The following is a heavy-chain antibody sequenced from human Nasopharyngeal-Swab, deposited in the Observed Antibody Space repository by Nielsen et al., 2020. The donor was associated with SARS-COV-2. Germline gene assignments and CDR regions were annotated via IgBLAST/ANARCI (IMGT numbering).Heavy chain of an antibody. CDR1: GGSFSGHQ. V-gene: IGHV4-34*01. D-gene: IGHD3-3*01. Sequence: SETLSLTCAVYGGSFSGHQWSWVRQPPGKGLEWIGEVSHGGGTNYNPSLKSRVTISVDKSKNQFFLKLTSVTAADTAVYYCAREPGYYLDYWGQGTLVTVSS. CDR3: AREPGYYLDY. J-gene: IGHJ4*02. CDR2: VSHGGGT.